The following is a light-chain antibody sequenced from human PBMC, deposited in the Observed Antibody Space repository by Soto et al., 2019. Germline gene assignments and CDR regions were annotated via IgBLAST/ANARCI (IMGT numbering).Light chain of an antibody. CDR2: EDS. V-gene: IGLV2-14*02. CDR3: SSYTSSSTL. J-gene: IGLJ1*01. CDR1: SSDIGNYNL. Sequence: QSALTQPASVSGSPGQSITISCTGTSSDIGNYNLVSWYQQHPGKAPKLMIHEDSKRPSGVSNRFSGSKSGNTASLTISGLQAEDEADYYCSSYTSSSTLFGTGTKLTVL.